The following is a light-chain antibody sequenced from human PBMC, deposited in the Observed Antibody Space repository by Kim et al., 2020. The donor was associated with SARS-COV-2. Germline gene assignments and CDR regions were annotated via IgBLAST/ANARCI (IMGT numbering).Light chain of an antibody. J-gene: IGLJ3*02. CDR1: SNIVGSQG. CDR3: STWDTSLRVWV. CDR2: RNN. Sequence: QAGLTQPPSVSKALRQTATLTCSGNSNIVGSQGVGWLQQHQGRPPKLLSYRNNNRPSGISERFSASRSGNTASLTITELQPEDEADYYCSTWDTSLRVWVFGGGTQLTVL. V-gene: IGLV10-54*02.